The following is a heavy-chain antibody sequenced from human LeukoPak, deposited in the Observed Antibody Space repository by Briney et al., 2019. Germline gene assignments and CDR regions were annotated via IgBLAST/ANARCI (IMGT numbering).Heavy chain of an antibody. CDR1: GFTFSSFA. Sequence: GGSLRLSCAASGFTFSSFAMGWVRQAPGKGLEWVSNVSGSSGSTHYADSVKGRFTISRDNSKNTLYLQMNNLRAEDTAVYYCAKGGKRVSAVYFDYWGQGTLVTVSS. D-gene: IGHD2-2*01. CDR2: VSGSSGST. J-gene: IGHJ4*02. CDR3: AKGGKRVSAVYFDY. V-gene: IGHV3-23*01.